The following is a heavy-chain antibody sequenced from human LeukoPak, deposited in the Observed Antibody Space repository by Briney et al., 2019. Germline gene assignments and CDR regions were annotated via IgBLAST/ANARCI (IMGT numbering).Heavy chain of an antibody. CDR2: ISGSGGST. CDR3: AKDVWRVGAINPFDY. D-gene: IGHD1-26*01. J-gene: IGHJ4*02. CDR1: GFTFSSYA. V-gene: IGHV3-23*01. Sequence: GGSLRLSCAASGFTFSSYAMSWVRQAPGKGLEWVSAISGSGGSTYYADSVKGRFTISRDNSKNTLYLQMNSLRAEDTAVYYCAKDVWRVGAINPFDYWGQGTLVTVSS.